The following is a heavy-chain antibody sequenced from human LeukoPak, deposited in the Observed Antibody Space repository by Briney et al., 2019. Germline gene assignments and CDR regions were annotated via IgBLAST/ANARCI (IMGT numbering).Heavy chain of an antibody. CDR3: ARKMGTGYYGMDV. V-gene: IGHV3-30*03. CDR2: ISYDGSNK. J-gene: IGHJ6*02. D-gene: IGHD1-1*01. Sequence: GRSLRLSCAASGFTFSSYGMHWVRQAPGKGLEWVAAISYDGSNKSSADSVKGRFTVSRGNSKNTLYLEMDSLRAEDTAVYYCARKMGTGYYGMDVWGQGTTITVSS. CDR1: GFTFSSYG.